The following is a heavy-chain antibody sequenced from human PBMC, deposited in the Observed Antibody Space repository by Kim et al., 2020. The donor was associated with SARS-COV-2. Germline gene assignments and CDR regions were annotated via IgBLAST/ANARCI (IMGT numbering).Heavy chain of an antibody. J-gene: IGHJ6*02. Sequence: VTGRLTNSRDNSKNSLYLQMNSLRTEDTALYYCAKGAGFGDHTRAYGMDVWGQGTTVTVSS. V-gene: IGHV3-43*01. D-gene: IGHD3-10*01. CDR3: AKGAGFGDHTRAYGMDV.